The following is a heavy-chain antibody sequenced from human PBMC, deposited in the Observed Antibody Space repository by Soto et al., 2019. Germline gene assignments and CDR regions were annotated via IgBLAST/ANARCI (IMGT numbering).Heavy chain of an antibody. CDR2: INPNSGGT. CDR1: GYTFTGYY. CDR3: ARDYCSGGSCQSEYFQH. J-gene: IGHJ1*01. D-gene: IGHD2-15*01. Sequence: ASVKVSCKASGYTFTGYYMHWVRQAPGQGLEWMGWINPNSGGTNYAQKFQGRVTVTRDTSISTAYMELSRLRSDDTAVYYCARDYCSGGSCQSEYFQHWGQGTLVTVSS. V-gene: IGHV1-2*02.